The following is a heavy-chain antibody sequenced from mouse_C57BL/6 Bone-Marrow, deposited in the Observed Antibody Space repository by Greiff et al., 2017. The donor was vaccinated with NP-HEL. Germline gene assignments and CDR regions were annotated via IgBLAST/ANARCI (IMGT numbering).Heavy chain of an antibody. D-gene: IGHD1-1*02. CDR3: ARRWGYYAMDY. V-gene: IGHV7-3*01. J-gene: IGHJ4*01. CDR1: GFTFTDYY. CDR2: IRNKANGYTT. Sequence: EVKLMESGGGLVQPGGSLSLSCAASGFTFTDYYMSWVRQPPGKALEWLGFIRNKANGYTTEYSASVKGRFTISRDNSRSILYLQMNALRAEDSATYYCARRWGYYAMDYWGQGTSVTVSS.